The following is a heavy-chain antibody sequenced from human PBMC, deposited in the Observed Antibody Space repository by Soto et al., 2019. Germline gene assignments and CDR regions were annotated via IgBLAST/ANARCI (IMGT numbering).Heavy chain of an antibody. CDR1: GGSISSSSYY. Sequence: PSETLSLTCTVSGGSISSSSYYWGWIRQPPGKGLEWIGYIYYSGSTNYNPSLKSRVTISVDTSKNQFSLKLSSVTAADTAVYYCARHINWFDPWGQGTLVTVSS. CDR2: IYYSGST. V-gene: IGHV4-61*05. CDR3: ARHINWFDP. J-gene: IGHJ5*02.